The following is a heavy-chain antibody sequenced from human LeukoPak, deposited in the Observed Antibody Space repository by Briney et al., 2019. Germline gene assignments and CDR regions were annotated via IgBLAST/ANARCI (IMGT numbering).Heavy chain of an antibody. V-gene: IGHV1-69*05. CDR2: IIPMFAPA. J-gene: IGHJ5*02. CDR1: GGTFKSYA. D-gene: IGHD3-10*01. Sequence: SVKVSCKASGGTFKSYAITWVRQAPGQGLEWMGGIIPMFAPARYAQNLQGRVTITTDESTSTAYMELSSLKSEDTAVYYCARGAHSGSYSSWFHPWGQGTLVTVSS. CDR3: ARGAHSGSYSSWFHP.